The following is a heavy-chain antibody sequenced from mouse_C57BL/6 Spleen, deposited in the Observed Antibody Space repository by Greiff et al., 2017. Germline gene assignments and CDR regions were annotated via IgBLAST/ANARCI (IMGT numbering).Heavy chain of an antibody. CDR3: ARKTYSNYDWYFDV. Sequence: QQSHGKSLEWIGDINPNNGGTSYNQKFKGKATLTVDKSSSTAYMELRSLTSEDSAVYYCARKTYSNYDWYFDVWGTGTTVTVSS. V-gene: IGHV1-26*01. CDR2: INPNNGGT. D-gene: IGHD2-5*01. J-gene: IGHJ1*03.